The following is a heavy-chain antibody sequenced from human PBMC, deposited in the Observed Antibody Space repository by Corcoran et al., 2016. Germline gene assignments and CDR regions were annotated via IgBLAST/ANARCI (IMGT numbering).Heavy chain of an antibody. J-gene: IGHJ4*02. CDR3: ATGVGWGFPEGGVDN. CDR2: IKGDGSTK. D-gene: IGHD3-10*01. Sequence: EVQLVESGGGLVQPGGSLRLSCVASGFTFSTKWMNWVRQAPGRGLEWVANIKGDGSTKKYVDSVKGRFTISRDNAQNSLYLQMNSLRAEDAAMYYCATGVGWGFPEGGVDNWGQGTQVTVSS. CDR1: GFTFSTKW. V-gene: IGHV3-7*03.